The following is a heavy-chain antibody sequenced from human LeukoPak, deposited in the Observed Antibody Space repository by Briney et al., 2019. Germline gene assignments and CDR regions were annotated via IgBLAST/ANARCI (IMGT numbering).Heavy chain of an antibody. J-gene: IGHJ4*02. V-gene: IGHV1-46*01. CDR2: IAPSVGTT. CDR3: ARSGGTSGPELDY. CDR1: GFTFTNYL. Sequence: ASVKVSCKSFGFTFTNYLLHWVRQAPGQGLEWVGRIAPSVGTTNYAQKFRGRVTMTRDTSTSTVYMELSSLRSDDTAIYYCARSGGTSGPELDYWGQGTLVTVSS. D-gene: IGHD3-3*01.